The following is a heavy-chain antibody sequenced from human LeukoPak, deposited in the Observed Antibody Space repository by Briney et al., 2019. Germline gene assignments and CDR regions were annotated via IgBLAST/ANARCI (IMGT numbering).Heavy chain of an antibody. V-gene: IGHV3-30*04. D-gene: IGHD5-24*01. CDR3: AKGRDGYNDY. J-gene: IGHJ4*02. CDR1: GFTFNSYA. CDR2: ISYDGTNK. Sequence: GGSLRLSCAASGFTFNSYAMHWVRQAPGKGLEWVAFISYDGTNKYYADSVKGRFTISRDNSKNTLYLQMNTLRAEDTAMYYCAKGRDGYNDYWGQGTLVTVSS.